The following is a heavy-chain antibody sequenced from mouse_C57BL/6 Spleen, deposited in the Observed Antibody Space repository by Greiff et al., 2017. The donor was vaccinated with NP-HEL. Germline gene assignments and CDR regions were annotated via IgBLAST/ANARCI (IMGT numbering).Heavy chain of an antibody. D-gene: IGHD2-2*01. CDR2: IDPEDGDT. J-gene: IGHJ4*01. Sequence: EVQLQQSGAELVRPGASVKLSCTASGFNIKDYYMHWVKQRPEQGLEWIGRIDPEDGDTEYAPKFQGKATMTADTSSNTAYLQLSSLTSADTAVYYCTTRSTMVTTPYYYAMDYWGQGTSVTVSS. CDR1: GFNIKDYY. CDR3: TTRSTMVTTPYYYAMDY. V-gene: IGHV14-1*01.